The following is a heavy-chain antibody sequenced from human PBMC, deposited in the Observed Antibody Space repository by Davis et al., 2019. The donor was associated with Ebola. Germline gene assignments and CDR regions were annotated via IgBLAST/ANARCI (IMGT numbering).Heavy chain of an antibody. CDR2: IYYSGST. D-gene: IGHD3-3*01. J-gene: IGHJ4*02. CDR3: ARGYDFWSGPVGYFDY. CDR1: GGSISSSSYY. V-gene: IGHV4-61*05. Sequence: MPSETLSLTCTLSGGSISSSSYYWGWIRQPPGKGLEWIGYIYYSGSTNYNPSLKSRVTISVDTSKNQFSLKLSSVTAADTAVYYCARGYDFWSGPVGYFDYWGQGTLVTVSS.